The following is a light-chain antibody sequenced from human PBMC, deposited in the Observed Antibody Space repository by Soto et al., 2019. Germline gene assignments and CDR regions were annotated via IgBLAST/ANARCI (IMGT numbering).Light chain of an antibody. CDR1: QSVSSY. V-gene: IGKV3-20*01. Sequence: EIVMTQSPATLSVSPGERATLSCRASQSVSSYLAWYQQKPGQAPRLLIYDASNRATGIPARFSGSGSGADFTLTIRRLEPEDFAVYYCQQYGSSPLTFGGGTKVDIK. J-gene: IGKJ4*01. CDR3: QQYGSSPLT. CDR2: DAS.